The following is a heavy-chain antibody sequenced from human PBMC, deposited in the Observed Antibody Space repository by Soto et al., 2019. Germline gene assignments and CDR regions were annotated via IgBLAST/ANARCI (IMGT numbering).Heavy chain of an antibody. Sequence: PSETLSLTCTVSGGSISSGDYYWSWIRQPPGKGLEWIGYIYYSGSTYYNPSLKSRVTISVDTSKNQFSLKLSSVTAADTAVYYCARAPFWSGYYKDYYYGMDVWGQGTTVTSP. V-gene: IGHV4-30-4*01. CDR3: ARAPFWSGYYKDYYYGMDV. CDR2: IYYSGST. D-gene: IGHD3-3*01. J-gene: IGHJ6*02. CDR1: GGSISSGDYY.